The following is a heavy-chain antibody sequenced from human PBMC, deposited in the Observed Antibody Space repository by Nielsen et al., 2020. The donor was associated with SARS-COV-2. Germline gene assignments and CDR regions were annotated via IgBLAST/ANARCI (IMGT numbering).Heavy chain of an antibody. Sequence: ASVKVSCKVSGYTLTELSMHWVRQAPGKGLEWMGGFDPEGGETIYAQKFQGRVTMTEDTSTDTAYMELSSLRSEDTAVYYCATKGYCSGGSCYIWYYGMDVWGQGTTVTVS. CDR2: FDPEGGET. CDR1: GYTLTELS. V-gene: IGHV1-24*01. D-gene: IGHD2-15*01. J-gene: IGHJ6*02. CDR3: ATKGYCSGGSCYIWYYGMDV.